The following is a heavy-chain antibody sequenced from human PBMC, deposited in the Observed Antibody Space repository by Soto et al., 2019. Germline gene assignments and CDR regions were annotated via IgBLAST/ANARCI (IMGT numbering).Heavy chain of an antibody. CDR1: GYTFTGYC. V-gene: IGHV1-2*02. D-gene: IGHD2-2*01. CDR3: ASGRRVVPANPPPGSGGPSIPDYYYYYMDV. J-gene: IGHJ6*03. Sequence: ASVKVSCKASGYTFTGYCMHWVRQAPGQGLEWMGWINPNSGGTNYAQKFQGRVTMTGDKSTSTAYMELSSLRSEDTAVYYCASGRRVVPANPPPGSGGPSIPDYYYYYMDVWGKGTTVTVSS. CDR2: INPNSGGT.